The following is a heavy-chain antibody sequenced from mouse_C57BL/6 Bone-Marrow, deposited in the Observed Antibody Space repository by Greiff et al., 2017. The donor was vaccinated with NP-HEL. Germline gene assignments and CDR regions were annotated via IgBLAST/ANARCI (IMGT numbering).Heavy chain of an antibody. D-gene: IGHD1-1*01. V-gene: IGHV14-4*01. CDR2: IDPENGDT. Sequence: DVKLQESGAELVRPGASVKLSCTVSGFNIKDDYMHWVKPRPEQGLEWIGWIDPENGDTEYASKFQGKATITADTSSNTAYLQLSSLTSEDTAVYYCTTGGSSPYAMDYWGQGTSVTVSS. J-gene: IGHJ4*01. CDR1: GFNIKDDY. CDR3: TTGGSSPYAMDY.